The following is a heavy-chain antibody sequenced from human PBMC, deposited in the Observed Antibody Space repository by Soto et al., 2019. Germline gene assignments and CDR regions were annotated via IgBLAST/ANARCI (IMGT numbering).Heavy chain of an antibody. CDR3: ASKPAAYSGYGPFEY. Sequence: EVQLVESGGGLVQPGGSLRLSCAASGFTFSSYWMSWVRQAPGKGLEWVANIKQDGSEKYYVDSVKGRFTISRDNAKNSLYLQMNSLRAEDTAVYYCASKPAAYSGYGPFEYWGQGTLVTVSS. V-gene: IGHV3-7*03. J-gene: IGHJ4*02. CDR2: IKQDGSEK. CDR1: GFTFSSYW. D-gene: IGHD5-12*01.